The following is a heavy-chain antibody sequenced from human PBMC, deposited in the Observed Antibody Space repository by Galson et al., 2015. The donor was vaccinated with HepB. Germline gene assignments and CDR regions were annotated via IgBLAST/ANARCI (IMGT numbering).Heavy chain of an antibody. CDR2: IKQDGTEK. V-gene: IGHV3-7*01. CDR1: GFTSSSHW. D-gene: IGHD3-10*01. J-gene: IGHJ6*02. CDR3: ARDREFMVRGGKGYYHSCGMDV. Sequence: SLRLSCAASGFTSSSHWMSWVRQAPGKGLEWVANIKQDGTEKYYVDSVKGRFTISRDNAKNSVFLRMNSLRAEDTAVYYCARDREFMVRGGKGYYHSCGMDVWGQGTTVTVSS.